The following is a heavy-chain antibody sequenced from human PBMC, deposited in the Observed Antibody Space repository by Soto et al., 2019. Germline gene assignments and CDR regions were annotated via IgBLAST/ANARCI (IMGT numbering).Heavy chain of an antibody. V-gene: IGHV4-31*03. CDR3: ARGMMDCSSTSCYKDAFDI. Sequence: TLSLTGTVSVGSISSGGYYWSWILQHPGKGLEWIGYIYYSGSTYYNPSLKSRVTISVDTSKNQFSLKLSSVTAADTAVYYCARGMMDCSSTSCYKDAFDIWGQGTMVTVSS. D-gene: IGHD2-2*02. J-gene: IGHJ3*02. CDR2: IYYSGST. CDR1: VGSISSGGYY.